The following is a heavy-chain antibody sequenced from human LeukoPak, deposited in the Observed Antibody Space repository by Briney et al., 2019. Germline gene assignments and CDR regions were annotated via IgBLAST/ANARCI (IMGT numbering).Heavy chain of an antibody. CDR3: AREVGGNFDY. Sequence: PSETLSLTCTVSGGSISSYDWSWIRQPPGKGLEWIGYIYYSGSTNYNPSLKSRLTISVDTSKNQFSLKLSSVTAADTAVYYCAREVGGNFDYWGQGTLVTVSS. V-gene: IGHV4-59*01. CDR2: IYYSGST. CDR1: GGSISSYD. J-gene: IGHJ4*02.